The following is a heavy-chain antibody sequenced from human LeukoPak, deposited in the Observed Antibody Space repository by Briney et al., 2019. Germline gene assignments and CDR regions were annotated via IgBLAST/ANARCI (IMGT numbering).Heavy chain of an antibody. CDR3: ARDRGAMVRGVIIT. CDR1: GFTVSSNY. CDR2: IYSGGST. V-gene: IGHV3-66*01. D-gene: IGHD3-10*01. Sequence: GGSLRLSCAASGFTVSSNYMSWVRQAPGKGLEWVSVIYSGGSTYYADSVKGRFTISRDNAKNSLYLQMNSLRAEDTAVYYCARDRGAMVRGVIITWGQGTLVTVSS. J-gene: IGHJ5*02.